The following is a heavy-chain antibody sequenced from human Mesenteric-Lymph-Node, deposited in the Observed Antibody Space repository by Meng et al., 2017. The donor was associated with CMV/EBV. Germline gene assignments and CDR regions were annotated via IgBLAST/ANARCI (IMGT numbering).Heavy chain of an antibody. V-gene: IGHV4-4*02. CDR3: ARDNGSGSALSYFRD. J-gene: IGHJ1*01. D-gene: IGHD3-10*01. CDR1: GDSISSTDW. CDR2: IYYSGTT. Sequence: SGDSISSTDWWRWGRQPPGKGLEWIGEIYYSGTTNCSPSLKSRVTLSEDKSKNHFSLKLTSVTAADTAVYYCARDNGSGSALSYFRDWGQGTLVTVSS.